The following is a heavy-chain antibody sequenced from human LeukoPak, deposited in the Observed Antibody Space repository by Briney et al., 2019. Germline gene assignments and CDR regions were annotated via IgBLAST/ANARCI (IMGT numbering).Heavy chain of an antibody. V-gene: IGHV3-74*01. CDR3: ARVAAWDSSGYLFDY. Sequence: GGSLRLSCAASGFTFSSYSMNWVRQAPGKGLVWVSRINSDGSGTRYADSVKGRFTISRENAKNTPYLQMNSLRAEDTTVYYCARVAAWDSSGYLFDYWGQGTLVTVSS. CDR2: INSDGSGT. J-gene: IGHJ4*02. D-gene: IGHD3-22*01. CDR1: GFTFSSYS.